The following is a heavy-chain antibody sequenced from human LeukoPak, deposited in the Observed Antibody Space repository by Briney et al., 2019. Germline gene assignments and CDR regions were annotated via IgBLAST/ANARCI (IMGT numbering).Heavy chain of an antibody. J-gene: IGHJ4*02. Sequence: SETLSLTCAVYGGSFSGYYWSWIRQPPGKGLEWIGEINHSGSTNYNPSLKSRVTISVDTSKNQFSLKLSSVTAADTAVYYCARLGLLWFGESNTPYWGQGTLVTVSS. CDR3: ARLGLLWFGESNTPY. D-gene: IGHD3-10*01. CDR2: INHSGST. CDR1: GGSFSGYY. V-gene: IGHV4-34*01.